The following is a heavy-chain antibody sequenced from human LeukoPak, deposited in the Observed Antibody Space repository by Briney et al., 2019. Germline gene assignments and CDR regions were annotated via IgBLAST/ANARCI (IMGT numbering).Heavy chain of an antibody. CDR2: INHSGST. D-gene: IGHD4-17*01. CDR1: GGSISRCSYY. J-gene: IGHJ6*02. CDR3: GKSMTTVTQKYPRGYYGMDV. Sequence: SETQSLICTVSGGSISRCSYYWGWIRQPPGKGLEWIGEINHSGSTNYNPSLKSRVTISVDTSKNQFSLKLSSVTAADTAVYYCGKSMTTVTQKYPRGYYGMDVWGHGTTVTVSS. V-gene: IGHV4-39*07.